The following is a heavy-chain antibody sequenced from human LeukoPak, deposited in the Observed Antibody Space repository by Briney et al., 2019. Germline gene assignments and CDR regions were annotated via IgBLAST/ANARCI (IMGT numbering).Heavy chain of an antibody. D-gene: IGHD2-15*01. J-gene: IGHJ4*02. CDR2: ISYDGGNK. V-gene: IGHV3-30*04. CDR1: GFTFSSYA. Sequence: GGSLRLSCAASGFTFSSYAMYWVRQAPGKGLEWVAIISYDGGNKYYADSVKGRFTISRDNSKNTLYLQMNSLRAEDTAVYYCARDHVVVVDSNPHYWGQGTLVTVSS. CDR3: ARDHVVVVDSNPHY.